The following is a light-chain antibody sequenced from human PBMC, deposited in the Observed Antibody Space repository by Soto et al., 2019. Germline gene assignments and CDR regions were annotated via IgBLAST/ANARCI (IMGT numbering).Light chain of an antibody. CDR3: QQYNSYAWT. CDR2: DAS. V-gene: IGKV1-5*01. Sequence: DIQMTQSPSTLSASVGDRVTITCRASQSISSWLAWYQKKPGKAPKLLIYDASSLESGVPSRFSGSGSGTEFALTISSLQPDDFAPYYCQQYNSYAWTFGQGTKVEIK. CDR1: QSISSW. J-gene: IGKJ1*01.